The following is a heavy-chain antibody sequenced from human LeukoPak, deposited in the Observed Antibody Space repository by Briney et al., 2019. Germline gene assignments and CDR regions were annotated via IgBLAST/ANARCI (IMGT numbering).Heavy chain of an antibody. Sequence: SVKVSCKASGYTFTSYAISWVRQAPGQGLEWMGGIIPIFGTANYAQKFQGRVTITADKSTSTAYMELSSLRSEDTAVYYCASAYYDSSGYFSGGLDYWGQGTLVTVSS. V-gene: IGHV1-69*06. CDR2: IIPIFGTA. D-gene: IGHD3-22*01. J-gene: IGHJ4*02. CDR1: GYTFTSYA. CDR3: ASAYYDSSGYFSGGLDY.